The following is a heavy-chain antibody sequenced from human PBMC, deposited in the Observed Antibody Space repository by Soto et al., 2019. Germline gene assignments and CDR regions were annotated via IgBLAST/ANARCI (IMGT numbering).Heavy chain of an antibody. J-gene: IGHJ6*02. Sequence: SETLSLTCIVSNGSISSRSSYWSWIRQPPGKGLEWIGEINHSGSTNYNPSLKSRVTISVDTSKNQFSLKLSSVTAADTAVYYCARVNGDYWFLDYYYGMDVWGQGTTVTVSS. CDR3: ARVNGDYWFLDYYYGMDV. CDR2: INHSGST. V-gene: IGHV4-39*07. D-gene: IGHD4-17*01. CDR1: NGSISSRSSY.